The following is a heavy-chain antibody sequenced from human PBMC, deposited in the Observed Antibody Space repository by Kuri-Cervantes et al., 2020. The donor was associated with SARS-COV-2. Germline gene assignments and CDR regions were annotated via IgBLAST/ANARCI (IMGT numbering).Heavy chain of an antibody. Sequence: GGSLRLSCAASGFTFSSYWMSWVRQAPGKGLEWVANIKQDGSEKYYVDSVKGRFTISRDNAKNSLYLQMKRLRAEDTAVYYCAKCPRTGVPGTSGEDWGQGTLVTVSS. D-gene: IGHD1/OR15-1a*01. CDR3: AKCPRTGVPGTSGED. J-gene: IGHJ4*02. CDR1: GFTFSSYW. V-gene: IGHV3-7*03. CDR2: IKQDGSEK.